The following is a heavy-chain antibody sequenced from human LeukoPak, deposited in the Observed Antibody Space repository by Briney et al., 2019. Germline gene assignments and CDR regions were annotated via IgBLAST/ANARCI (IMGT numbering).Heavy chain of an antibody. Sequence: PSETLSLTCTVSVGSTSSYYWSWIRQPPGKGLEWIGYIYYSGSTNYNPSLKSRVTISVDTSKNQFSLKLSSVTAADTAVYYCARHMDYDSSGYYFDYWGQGTLVTVSS. CDR3: ARHMDYDSSGYYFDY. CDR1: VGSTSSYY. CDR2: IYYSGST. D-gene: IGHD3-22*01. J-gene: IGHJ4*02. V-gene: IGHV4-59*08.